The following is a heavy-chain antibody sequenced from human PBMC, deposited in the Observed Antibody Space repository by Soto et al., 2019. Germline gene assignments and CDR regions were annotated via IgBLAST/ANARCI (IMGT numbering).Heavy chain of an antibody. CDR3: ARAATYCSGGSCYSVVVRGGLFDP. D-gene: IGHD2-15*01. V-gene: IGHV4-31*03. CDR1: GGSISSGGYY. CDR2: IYYSGST. J-gene: IGHJ5*02. Sequence: SETLSLTCTVSGGSISSGGYYWSWIRQHPGKGLEWIGYIYYSGSTYYNPSLKSRVTISVDTSKNQFSLKLSSVTAADTAVYYCARAATYCSGGSCYSVVVRGGLFDPWGQGTLVTVSS.